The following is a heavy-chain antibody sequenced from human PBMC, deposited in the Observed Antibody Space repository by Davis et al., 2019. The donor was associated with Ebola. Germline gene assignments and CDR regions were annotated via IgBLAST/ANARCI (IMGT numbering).Heavy chain of an antibody. V-gene: IGHV3-74*01. CDR1: GFTLSGHW. CDR2: IETDGSKT. D-gene: IGHD3-3*01. CDR3: ARDPGVLRFLEWSAYYSMDM. J-gene: IGHJ6*01. Sequence: GESLMIPCAASGFTLSGHWMYWLRLVPGKGLVWVSSIETDGSKTKYADSVKGRITIPRDNAKNTLYLQMNSLRVEDTAAYYCARDPGVLRFLEWSAYYSMDMWGQGTTVTVSS.